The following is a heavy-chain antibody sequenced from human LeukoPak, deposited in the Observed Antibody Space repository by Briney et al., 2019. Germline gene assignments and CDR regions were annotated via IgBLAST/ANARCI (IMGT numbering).Heavy chain of an antibody. D-gene: IGHD3-3*01. CDR3: ARYYDFWSSIDY. V-gene: IGHV3-7*05. Sequence: GGSLRLSCAASGFSFNSHWMFWVRQAPGRGLEWVANIKQDGSEKYYVDSVKGRFTISRDNAKNSLYLQMNSLRAEDTAIYYCARYYDFWSSIDYWGQGTLVTVSS. CDR2: IKQDGSEK. J-gene: IGHJ4*02. CDR1: GFSFNSHW.